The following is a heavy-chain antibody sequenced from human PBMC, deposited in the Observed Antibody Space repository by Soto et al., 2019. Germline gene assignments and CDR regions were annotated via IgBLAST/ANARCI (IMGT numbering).Heavy chain of an antibody. J-gene: IGHJ4*02. CDR2: IFSSGST. D-gene: IGHD5-12*01. V-gene: IGHV4-4*07. Sequence: PSETLSLTCTVSGGSINTFYWSWVRQPAGKGLEWIGRIFSSGSTSFNPPLESRVAMSVDTSKNNFSLNLSSVTAADMAVYYCAREGSYSAYNFAHGIQLWSFDFWGQGALVTVSS. CDR3: AREGSYSAYNFAHGIQLWSFDF. CDR1: GGSINTFY.